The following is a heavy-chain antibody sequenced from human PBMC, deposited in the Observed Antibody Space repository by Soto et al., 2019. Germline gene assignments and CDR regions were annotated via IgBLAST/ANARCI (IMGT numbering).Heavy chain of an antibody. V-gene: IGHV4-30-2*01. CDR2: IYHSGST. J-gene: IGHJ4*02. CDR1: GGSISSGGYS. CDR3: ARGVRGYYPYYFDY. D-gene: IGHD3-22*01. Sequence: KTSDTLSLTCAVSGGSISSGGYSWSWIRQPPWKGLEWIGYIYHSGSTYYNPSLKSRVTISVDRSKNQFSLKLSSVTAADTAVYYCARGVRGYYPYYFDYWGQGXLVTVYS.